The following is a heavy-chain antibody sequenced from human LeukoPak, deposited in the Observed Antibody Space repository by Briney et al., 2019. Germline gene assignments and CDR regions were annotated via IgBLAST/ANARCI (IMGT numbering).Heavy chain of an antibody. CDR3: ARETGVWDSSGYYYGGYFDY. D-gene: IGHD3-22*01. CDR2: IYPSGNT. Sequence: PSQTLSLTCAVSGGSFSSDGYSWNWIRQPPGKGLEWIGYIYPSGNTYYNPSLKSRVTISVDTSKNQFSLKLSSVTAADTAVYYCARETGVWDSSGYYYGGYFDYWGQGTLVTVSS. J-gene: IGHJ4*02. V-gene: IGHV4-30-2*01. CDR1: GGSFSSDGYS.